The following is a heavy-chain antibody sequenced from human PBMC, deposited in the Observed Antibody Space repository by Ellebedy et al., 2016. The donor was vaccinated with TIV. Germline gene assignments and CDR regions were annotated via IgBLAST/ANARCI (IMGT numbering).Heavy chain of an antibody. CDR1: QFTFSAYS. J-gene: IGHJ6*02. V-gene: IGHV3-21*01. CDR2: ITSSSSYI. Sequence: PGGSLRLSCAASQFTFSAYSMNWVRQAAGKGLEWVSSITSSSSYIYYADSVKGRFTISRDNAKNSLFLAMTSLRGEDKAVYYCARRADYFYGMDVWGQGTTVTVSS. CDR3: ARRADYFYGMDV.